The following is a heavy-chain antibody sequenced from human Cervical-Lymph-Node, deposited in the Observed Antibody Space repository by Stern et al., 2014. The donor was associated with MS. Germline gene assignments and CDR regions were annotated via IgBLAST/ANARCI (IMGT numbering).Heavy chain of an antibody. CDR1: GGVFTSYV. V-gene: IGHV1-69*01. D-gene: IGHD3-22*01. CDR2: IVPSSGTT. CDR3: ARALDLHYYDSSGYFYY. Sequence: VQLVQSGAEVKKPGSSVKVSCKTSGGVFTSYVISWVRQAPGQGLEWMGGIVPSSGTTHYAQAFQGRVTIVADGYTSTAYLILSSLTSEDSAVYYCARALDLHYYDSSGYFYYWGQGTLVTVSS. J-gene: IGHJ4*02.